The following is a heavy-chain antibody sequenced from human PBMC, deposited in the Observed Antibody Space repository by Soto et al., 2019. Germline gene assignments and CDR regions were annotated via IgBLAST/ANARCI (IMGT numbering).Heavy chain of an antibody. Sequence: GGSLRLSCAASGFTFDDYAMHWVRQAPGKGLEWVSGITWNSGSIGYADSVKGRFTISRDNAKNSLYLQMNSLRAEDTALYYCAKAGAYSNSLVSGVDYWGQGTLVTVSS. CDR3: AKAGAYSNSLVSGVDY. J-gene: IGHJ4*02. CDR2: ITWNSGSI. D-gene: IGHD6-6*01. CDR1: GFTFDDYA. V-gene: IGHV3-9*01.